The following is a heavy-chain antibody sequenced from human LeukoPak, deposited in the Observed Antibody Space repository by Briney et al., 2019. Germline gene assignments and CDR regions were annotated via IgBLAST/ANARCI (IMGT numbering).Heavy chain of an antibody. D-gene: IGHD1-7*01. CDR3: ALGGTTLRGDYYYYYMDV. V-gene: IGHV1-69*13. J-gene: IGHJ6*03. Sequence: SVKVSCKASGGTFSSYAVSWVRQAPGQGLEWMGGIIPIFGTANYAQKFQGRVTITADESTSTAYMELSSLRSEDTAVYYCALGGTTLRGDYYYYYMDVWGKGTTVTVSS. CDR1: GGTFSSYA. CDR2: IIPIFGTA.